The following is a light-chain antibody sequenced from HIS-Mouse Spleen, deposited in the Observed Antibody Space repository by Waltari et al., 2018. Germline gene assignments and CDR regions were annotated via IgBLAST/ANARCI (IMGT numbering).Light chain of an antibody. CDR2: LGS. Sequence: DIVLTQSPLSLPVTPGEPASLSCRSSQSLLHSNGYNSLDWYLQKPGQSPQLLIYLGSNRASGVPDRFSGSGSGTDFTLKISRVEAEDVGVYYCMQALQTPLYTFGQGTKLEIK. J-gene: IGKJ2*01. CDR1: QSLLHSNGYNS. CDR3: MQALQTPLYT. V-gene: IGKV2-28*01.